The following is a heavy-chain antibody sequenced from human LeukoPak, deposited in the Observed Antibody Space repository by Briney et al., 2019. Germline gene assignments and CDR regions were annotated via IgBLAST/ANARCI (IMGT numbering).Heavy chain of an antibody. CDR3: AGHTTVVPPHDFDF. CDR1: GGSISSYY. CDR2: IYYSGST. Sequence: SETLSLTCTVSGGSISSYYWSWIRQPPGKGLEWMWYIYYSGSTTYYPSLKSRVTISLDTSKNQICLKLSSVTAADTAGYYCAGHTTVVPPHDFDFCGRGPLVLVTS. D-gene: IGHD4-23*01. V-gene: IGHV4-59*08. J-gene: IGHJ4*02.